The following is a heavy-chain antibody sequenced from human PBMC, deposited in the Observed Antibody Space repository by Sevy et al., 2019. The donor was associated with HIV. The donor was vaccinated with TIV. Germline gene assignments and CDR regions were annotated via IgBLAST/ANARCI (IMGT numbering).Heavy chain of an antibody. V-gene: IGHV3-23*01. CDR3: AKDLRSGVRGVIITHFDY. D-gene: IGHD3-10*01. J-gene: IGHJ4*02. CDR1: GFTFSSYA. Sequence: GGSLRLSCAASGFTFSSYAMSWVRQAPGKGLEWVSAISGSGGTTYYADSVKGRFTISRDNSKNTLYLQMNSLRAEDTAVSYCAKDLRSGVRGVIITHFDYWGQGTLVTVSS. CDR2: ISGSGGTT.